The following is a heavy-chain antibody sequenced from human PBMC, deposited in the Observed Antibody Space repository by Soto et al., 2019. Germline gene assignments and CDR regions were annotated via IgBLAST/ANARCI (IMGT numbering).Heavy chain of an antibody. D-gene: IGHD6-19*01. V-gene: IGHV3-74*01. CDR3: ARVAVVTRGIDY. Sequence: GGSLRLSCEASGFTFTDSWMHWVRQAPGKGLVWVSRVNEHGTDSNYADSVKGRFTISRDNAKNTVYLQMDGLTAEGTAVYYCARVAVVTRGIDYWGQGTLGTVS. J-gene: IGHJ4*02. CDR1: GFTFTDSW. CDR2: VNEHGTDS.